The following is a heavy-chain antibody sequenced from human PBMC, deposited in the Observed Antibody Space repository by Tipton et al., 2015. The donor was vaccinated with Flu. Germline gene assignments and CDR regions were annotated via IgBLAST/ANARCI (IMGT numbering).Heavy chain of an antibody. CDR1: GDSIRSDYY. CDR3: ARDPSLGMPDYFDS. D-gene: IGHD2-2*01. V-gene: IGHV4-38-2*02. J-gene: IGHJ4*02. Sequence: TLSLTCLVSGDSIRSDYYWGWIRQPPGKGLEWIGHISRGGSAYYNSSLQSRVTISVDSSRNRFSLKVKSVTAADTAIYYCARDPSLGMPDYFDSWGQGILVTASS. CDR2: ISRGGSA.